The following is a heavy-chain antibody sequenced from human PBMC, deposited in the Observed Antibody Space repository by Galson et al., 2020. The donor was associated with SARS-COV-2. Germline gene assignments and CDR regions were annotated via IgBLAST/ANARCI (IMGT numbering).Heavy chain of an antibody. CDR2: IWYDGSNK. V-gene: IGHV3-33*01. D-gene: IGHD1-26*01. CDR3: ARDLVGTGEMDY. CDR1: GFTFSSYG. J-gene: IGHJ4*02. Sequence: RLSCAASGFTFSSYGMHWVRQAPGKGLEWVAVIWYDGSNKYYADSVKGRFTISRDNSKNTLYLQMNSLKAEDTAVYYCARDLVGTGEMDYWGQGTLVTVSS.